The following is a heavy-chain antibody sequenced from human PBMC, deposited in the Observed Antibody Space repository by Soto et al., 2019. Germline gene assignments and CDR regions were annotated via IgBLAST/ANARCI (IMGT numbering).Heavy chain of an antibody. CDR1: GFTFSSYS. D-gene: IGHD2-2*01. V-gene: IGHV3-21*01. CDR2: ISSSSSYI. CDR3: ARGAVVVPAATKNVPVWFDP. J-gene: IGHJ5*02. Sequence: GGSLRLSCAASGFTFSSYSMNWLRQAPGKGLEWVSSISSSSSYIYYADSVKGRFTISRDNAKNSLYLQMNSLRAEDTAVYYCARGAVVVPAATKNVPVWFDPWGQGTLVTVSS.